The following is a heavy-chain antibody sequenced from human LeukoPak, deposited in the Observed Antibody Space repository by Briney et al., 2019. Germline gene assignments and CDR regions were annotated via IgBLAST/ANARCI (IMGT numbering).Heavy chain of an antibody. V-gene: IGHV3-66*01. J-gene: IGHJ4*02. CDR3: ARGNTGALDY. CDR2: IYSGGTT. D-gene: IGHD3-10*01. Sequence: GGSLRLSCAASGFTVSSNYMSWVSQAPGKGLEWVSVIYSGGTTHYADSVKGRFTISRDNSKNTLYLQMNSLRAEDTTVYYCARGNTGALDYWGQGTLVTVSS. CDR1: GFTVSSNY.